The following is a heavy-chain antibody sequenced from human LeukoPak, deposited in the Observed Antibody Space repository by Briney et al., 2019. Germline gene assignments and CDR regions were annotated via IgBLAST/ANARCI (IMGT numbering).Heavy chain of an antibody. CDR1: GFTFSSSG. D-gene: IGHD6-19*01. Sequence: GGSLRLSCAASGFTFSSSGMHWVRQAPGKGLEWVAVISYDGSNKYYADSVKGRFTFSRDNSKNTLYLQMNSLRAEDTAVYYCVKVFYSGGWYAGMDVWGQGTTVTVSS. J-gene: IGHJ6*02. V-gene: IGHV3-30*18. CDR2: ISYDGSNK. CDR3: VKVFYSGGWYAGMDV.